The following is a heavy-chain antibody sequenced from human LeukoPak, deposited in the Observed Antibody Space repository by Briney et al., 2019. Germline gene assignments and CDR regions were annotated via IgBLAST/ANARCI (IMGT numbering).Heavy chain of an antibody. CDR3: AKVWAHDGSGNPYWHFDL. CDR2: IRASGGTA. V-gene: IGHV3-23*01. Sequence: GGSLRLSCSASGFTFSSYAMSWVRQAPGKGLEWVSAIRASGGTAYYADSVKGRFTISGDNSKNTLYLQMNSLRAEDTAVYYCAKVWAHDGSGNPYWHFDLWGRGTLVTVS. CDR1: GFTFSSYA. J-gene: IGHJ2*01. D-gene: IGHD3-10*01.